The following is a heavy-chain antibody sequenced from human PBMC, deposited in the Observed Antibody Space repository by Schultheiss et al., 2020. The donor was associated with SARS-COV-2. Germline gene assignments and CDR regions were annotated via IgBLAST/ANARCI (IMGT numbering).Heavy chain of an antibody. Sequence: ASVKVSCKASGYTFTSYYMHWVRQAPGQGLEWMGIINPSGGSTSYAQKLQGRVTMTTDTSTSTAYMELRSLRSDDTAVYYCARGPSGDYWGQGTLVTVSS. CDR1: GYTFTSYY. CDR3: ARGPSGDY. J-gene: IGHJ4*02. CDR2: INPSGGST. D-gene: IGHD6-6*01. V-gene: IGHV1-46*01.